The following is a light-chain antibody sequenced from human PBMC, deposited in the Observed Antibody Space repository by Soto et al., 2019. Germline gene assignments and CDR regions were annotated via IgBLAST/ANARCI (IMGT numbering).Light chain of an antibody. Sequence: QSVLTQPASVSGSPGQSITISCTGTSSDVGGYNYVSWYQQHPGKAPKLMIYDVSNRPSGVSNRFSGSKSGNTASLTLSGLQTEDEADYYCSSFTSSTTYVFGTGTKVTVL. CDR2: DVS. CDR3: SSFTSSTTYV. V-gene: IGLV2-14*01. J-gene: IGLJ1*01. CDR1: SSDVGGYNY.